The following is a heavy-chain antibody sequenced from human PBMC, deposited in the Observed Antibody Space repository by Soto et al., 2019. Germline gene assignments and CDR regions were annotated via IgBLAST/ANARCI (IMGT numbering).Heavy chain of an antibody. D-gene: IGHD2-2*01. V-gene: IGHV3-23*01. CDR2: MSYSGDFR. J-gene: IGHJ4*02. CDR1: RFTFSTLA. CDR3: AKYATRKSAWSCVDY. Sequence: GGSLKLSCAAARFTFSTLAMGWVRQAPGKGLEWVPVMSYSGDFRYYADPVKGRFTISRDHSTNTLYLHMDSLRADDTAVYYSAKYATRKSAWSCVDYWAPRT.